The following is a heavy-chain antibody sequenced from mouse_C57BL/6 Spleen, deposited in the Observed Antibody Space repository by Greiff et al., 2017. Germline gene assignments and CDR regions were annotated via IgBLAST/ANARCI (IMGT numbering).Heavy chain of an antibody. CDR1: GYAFTNYL. CDR3: ARGDYARRGLFDY. D-gene: IGHD2-4*01. V-gene: IGHV1-54*01. J-gene: IGHJ2*01. CDR2: INPGSGGT. Sequence: QVQLQQSGAELVRPGTSVKVSCKASGYAFTNYLIEWVKQRPGQGLEWIGVINPGSGGTNYNEKFKGKATLTADKSSSTAYMQLSSLTSEDSAVYFCARGDYARRGLFDYWGQGTTLTVSS.